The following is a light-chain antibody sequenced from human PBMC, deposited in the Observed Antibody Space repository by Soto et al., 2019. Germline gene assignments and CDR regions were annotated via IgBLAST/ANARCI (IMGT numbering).Light chain of an antibody. J-gene: IGKJ1*01. CDR3: QQYGSLPPT. CDR2: DAS. V-gene: IGKV3-20*01. Sequence: EIVLTQSPGTLSLSPGERATLSCRAAQSVNNTFLAWYQQTPGQAPRLLIYDASSRATGIPDRFSGSGSGGDFTLTISRLEPEDFAVYYCQQYGSLPPTFGRGTKVEI. CDR1: QSVNNTF.